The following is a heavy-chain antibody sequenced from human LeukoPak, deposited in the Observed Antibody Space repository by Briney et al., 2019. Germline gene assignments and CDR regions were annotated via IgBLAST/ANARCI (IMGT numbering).Heavy chain of an antibody. D-gene: IGHD2-8*01. CDR1: GGSISSGSYD. V-gene: IGHV4-61*02. Sequence: SETLSLTCTVSGGSISSGSYDCSWIRQPAGKGLQWIGRIYTTGSTNYNPSLKSRVTISVDTSKNQFSLKLSSVTAADTAVYYCARHASRGQLENWFDPWGQGTLVTVSS. CDR3: ARHASRGQLENWFDP. J-gene: IGHJ5*02. CDR2: IYTTGST.